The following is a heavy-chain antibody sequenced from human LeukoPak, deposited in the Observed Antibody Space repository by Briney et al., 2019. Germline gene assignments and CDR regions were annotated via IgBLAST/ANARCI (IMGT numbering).Heavy chain of an antibody. CDR1: GFTFSSYW. J-gene: IGHJ4*02. D-gene: IGHD1-26*01. Sequence: GGSLRLSCAASGFTFSSYWMSWVRQAPGKGLEWVANIKQDGSEKYYVDSVKGRFTISRDNAKNSLYLQMNSLRAEDTAGYYWARLTRRVGATPFKYRGQGTLVTVSS. V-gene: IGHV3-7*01. CDR2: IKQDGSEK. CDR3: ARLTRRVGATPFKY.